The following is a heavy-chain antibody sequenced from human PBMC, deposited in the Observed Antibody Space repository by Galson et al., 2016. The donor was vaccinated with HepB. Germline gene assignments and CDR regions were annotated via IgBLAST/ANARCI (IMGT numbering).Heavy chain of an antibody. D-gene: IGHD6-13*01. CDR1: GFTFSSYG. Sequence: CAASGFTFSSYGMHWVRQAPGKGLEWVALIWSDGSNKYYADSVKGRFTISRDNSKNTAYLQMNSLRAEDRAVYYCAREAGIAAAATYDYWGQGTLVTVSS. CDR3: AREAGIAAAATYDY. V-gene: IGHV3-33*08. CDR2: IWSDGSNK. J-gene: IGHJ4*02.